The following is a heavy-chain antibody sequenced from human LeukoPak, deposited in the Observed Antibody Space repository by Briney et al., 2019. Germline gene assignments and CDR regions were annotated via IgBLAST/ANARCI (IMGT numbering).Heavy chain of an antibody. Sequence: PSETLSLTCTVSGGSISSGDYYWSWIRQPPGKGLEWIGYIYYSGSTYYNPSLKSRVTISVDTSKNQFSLKLSSVTAADTAVYYCARGCSNYYEVNFDYWGQGTLVTVSS. D-gene: IGHD4-11*01. J-gene: IGHJ4*02. V-gene: IGHV4-30-4*08. CDR1: GGSISSGDYY. CDR3: ARGCSNYYEVNFDY. CDR2: IYYSGST.